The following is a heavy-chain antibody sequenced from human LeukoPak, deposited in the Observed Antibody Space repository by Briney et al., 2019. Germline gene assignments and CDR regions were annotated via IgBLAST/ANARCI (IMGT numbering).Heavy chain of an antibody. CDR3: ARGLYSSSWSHQYYFDY. V-gene: IGHV1-18*04. J-gene: IGHJ4*02. D-gene: IGHD6-13*01. CDR2: ISDYNGNT. CDR1: GYTFTSYG. Sequence: GASVKVSCKASGYTFTSYGIRWVRQAPGQGRDWMGWISDYNGNTNYAQKLQGRVTMTTDTSTSTAYMELRSLRSDDTAVYYCARGLYSSSWSHQYYFDYWGQGTLVTVSS.